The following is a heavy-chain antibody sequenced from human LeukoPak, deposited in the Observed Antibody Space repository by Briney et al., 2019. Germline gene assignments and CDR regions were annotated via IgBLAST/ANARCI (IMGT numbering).Heavy chain of an antibody. CDR1: GFTFSSYA. D-gene: IGHD3-3*01. CDR3: AKDPLRFLDTVAFDY. V-gene: IGHV3-23*01. CDR2: ISGSGGST. J-gene: IGHJ4*02. Sequence: GGSLRLSCAASGFTFSSYAMSWVRQAPGEGLEWVSAISGSGGSTYYADSVKGRFTISGDNSKNTLYLQMNSLRAEDTAVYYCAKDPLRFLDTVAFDYWGQGTLVTVSS.